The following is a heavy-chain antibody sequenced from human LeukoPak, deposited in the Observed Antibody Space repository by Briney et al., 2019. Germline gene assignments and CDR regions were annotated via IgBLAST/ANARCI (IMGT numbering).Heavy chain of an antibody. CDR3: ARGWNYDFWSGLPGGDAFDI. CDR1: GGSISSGGYY. J-gene: IGHJ3*02. V-gene: IGHV4-30-2*01. CDR2: IYHSGST. Sequence: SQTLSLTCTVSGGSISSGGYYWSWIRQPPGKGLEWIGYIYHSGSTYYNPSLKSRVTISVDRSKNQFSLKLSSVTAADTAVYYCARGWNYDFWSGLPGGDAFDIWGQGTMVTVSS. D-gene: IGHD3-3*01.